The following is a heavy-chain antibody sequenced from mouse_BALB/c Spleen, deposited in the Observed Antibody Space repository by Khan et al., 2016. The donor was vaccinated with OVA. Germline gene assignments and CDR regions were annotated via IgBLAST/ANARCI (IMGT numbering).Heavy chain of an antibody. CDR3: AIRDYFDY. Sequence: QVQLKQSGPELVRSGVSVKISCKGSGYTFTDYSMHWVKQSPAKSLEWIGVISTYSVNTNYNQKFKGKATMTVDKSSSTAYTELARLTSEDSAICYCAIRDYFDYWGQGTTLTVAS. V-gene: IGHV1S137*01. J-gene: IGHJ2*01. CDR1: GYTFTDYS. CDR2: ISTYSVNT.